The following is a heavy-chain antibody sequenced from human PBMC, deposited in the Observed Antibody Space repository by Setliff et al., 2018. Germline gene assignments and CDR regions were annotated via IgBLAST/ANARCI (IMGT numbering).Heavy chain of an antibody. Sequence: GGSLRLSCEASGFSFNNYWMYWVRQVQGKGLVWVSGINKDGDGTRYADSVRGRFTISRDNSKNTVYLRMNALRAEDTGLYYCARDRGQATVNNRYGFYYYGMDVWGQGTTVTVSS. V-gene: IGHV3-74*01. D-gene: IGHD3-16*02. CDR3: ARDRGQATVNNRYGFYYYGMDV. CDR2: INKDGDGT. CDR1: GFSFNNYW. J-gene: IGHJ6*02.